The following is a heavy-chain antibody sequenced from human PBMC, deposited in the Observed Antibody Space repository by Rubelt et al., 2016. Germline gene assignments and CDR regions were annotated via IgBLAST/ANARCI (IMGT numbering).Heavy chain of an antibody. V-gene: IGHV4-34*01. CDR2: INHSGST. J-gene: IGHJ4*02. CDR3: ASFATPFDY. CDR1: GGSFSGYY. Sequence: QVQLQQWGAGLLKPSETLSLTCAVYGGSFSGYYWSWIRQPPGKGLEWIGEINHSGSTNYNPSLKIRVTIAVDTSKNQFSLKLSSVTAADTAVYYCASFATPFDYWGQGTLVTVSS.